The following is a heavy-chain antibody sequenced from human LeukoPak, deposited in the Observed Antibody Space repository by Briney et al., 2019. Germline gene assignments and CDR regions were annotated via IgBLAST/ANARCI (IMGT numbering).Heavy chain of an antibody. Sequence: SETLSLTCTVSGYSISSGYYWGWIRQPPGKGLEWIGSIYHSGSTYYNPSLKSRVTISVDTSKNQFSLKLSSVTAADTAVYHCARSGDDYGVSWFDPWGQGTLVTVSS. J-gene: IGHJ5*02. CDR2: IYHSGST. CDR3: ARSGDDYGVSWFDP. V-gene: IGHV4-38-2*02. CDR1: GYSISSGYY. D-gene: IGHD4-17*01.